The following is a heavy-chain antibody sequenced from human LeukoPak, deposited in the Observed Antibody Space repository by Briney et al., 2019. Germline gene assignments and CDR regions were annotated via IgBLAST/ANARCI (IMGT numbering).Heavy chain of an antibody. CDR1: GGSISSSSYY. CDR2: IYYSGST. V-gene: IGHV4-39*01. D-gene: IGHD5-24*01. CDR3: ARLGGMATILGFDY. J-gene: IGHJ4*02. Sequence: KASETLSLTCTVSGGSISSSSYYWGWIRQPPGKGLEWIGSIYYSGSTYYNPSLKSRVTISVDTSKNQFSLKLSSVTAADTAVYYCARLGGMATILGFDYWGQGTLVTVSS.